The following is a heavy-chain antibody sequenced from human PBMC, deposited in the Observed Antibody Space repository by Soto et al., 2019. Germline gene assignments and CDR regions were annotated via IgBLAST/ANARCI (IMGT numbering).Heavy chain of an antibody. CDR2: IWYDGSNK. D-gene: IGHD2-15*01. J-gene: IGHJ6*02. V-gene: IGHV3-33*07. CDR1: ELNFNNLG. Sequence: GGSLRLSSPTSELNFNNLGVYCVSQNKSKGLEWVAIIWYDGSNKYYGDSVKGRFTISRDNSKNTLYLQMNSLRAEDTALYYCARGDCTGAYCYSWPFNYGVDVWGQGTTVTVSS. CDR3: ARGDCTGAYCYSWPFNYGVDV.